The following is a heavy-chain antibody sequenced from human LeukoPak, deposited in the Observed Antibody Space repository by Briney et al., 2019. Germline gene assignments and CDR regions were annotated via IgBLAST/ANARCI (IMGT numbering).Heavy chain of an antibody. CDR2: IYYSGST. CDR1: GGSISSGGYY. Sequence: SETLSLTCTVSGGSISSGGYYWSWIRQHPGKGLEWIGYIYYSGSTYYNPSLKSRVTISLDTSKNHFSLKLSSVTAADTAVYYCARTWLVRGWFDPWGQGTLVTVSS. V-gene: IGHV4-31*03. D-gene: IGHD6-19*01. J-gene: IGHJ5*02. CDR3: ARTWLVRGWFDP.